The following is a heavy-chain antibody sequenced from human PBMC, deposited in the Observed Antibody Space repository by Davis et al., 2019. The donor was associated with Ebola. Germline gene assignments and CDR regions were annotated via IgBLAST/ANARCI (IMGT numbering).Heavy chain of an antibody. CDR2: ISYDGSNT. CDR3: ARVEDSSSWFVGWFDP. CDR1: GFTFSSYG. J-gene: IGHJ5*02. D-gene: IGHD6-13*01. V-gene: IGHV3-30*03. Sequence: GESLKISCAASGFTFSSYGMHWVRQAPGKGLEWVAVISYDGSNTYYADSVKGRFTISRDNSKNTLYLQMNSLRAEDTAVYYCARVEDSSSWFVGWFDPWGQGTLVTVSS.